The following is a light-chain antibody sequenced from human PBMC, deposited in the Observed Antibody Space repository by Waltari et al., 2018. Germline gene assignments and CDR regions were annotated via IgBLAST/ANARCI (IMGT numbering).Light chain of an antibody. J-gene: IGLJ3*02. Sequence: QTVVTQEPSFSVSPGGTVTLTCGLSSGSVSTTYYPSWYQQTPGQAQRTLIFSKKIRACGVPDGFSGSILGNKAALTITGAQADDESDYYCVLYMGSGIRVFGGGTKLTVL. V-gene: IGLV8-61*01. CDR2: SKK. CDR3: VLYMGSGIRV. CDR1: SGSVSTTYY.